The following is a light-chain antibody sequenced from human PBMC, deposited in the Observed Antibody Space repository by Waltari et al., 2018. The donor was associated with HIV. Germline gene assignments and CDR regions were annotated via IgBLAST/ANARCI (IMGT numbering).Light chain of an antibody. J-gene: IGLJ2*01. V-gene: IGLV2-8*01. Sequence: QSALTQPPSASGSPGQSVTISCTGTSSDVGGYNYVSWYQQHPGKAPKLIIYQVNQLPYGGPDRFSGTKSGNRASLTVSGLQAEDAADYYCSSFAGSNNLMVFGGGTKLTVL. CDR1: SSDVGGYNY. CDR2: QVN. CDR3: SSFAGSNNLMV.